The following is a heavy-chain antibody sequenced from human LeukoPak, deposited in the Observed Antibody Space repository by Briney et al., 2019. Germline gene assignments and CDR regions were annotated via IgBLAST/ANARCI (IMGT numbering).Heavy chain of an antibody. CDR2: IYYSGST. D-gene: IGHD1-26*01. V-gene: IGHV4-39*01. CDR1: GGSISSSSYY. J-gene: IGHJ4*02. Sequence: PSETLSLTCTVSGGSISSSSYYWGWIRQPPGKGLEWLGSIYYSGSTYYNPSLKSRVTISVDTSKNQFSLKLSSVTAADTAVYYCAKTPTEWELPYYFDYWGQGTLVTVSS. CDR3: AKTPTEWELPYYFDY.